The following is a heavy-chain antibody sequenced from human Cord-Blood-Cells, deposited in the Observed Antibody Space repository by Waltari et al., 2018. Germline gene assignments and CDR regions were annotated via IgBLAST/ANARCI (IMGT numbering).Heavy chain of an antibody. V-gene: IGHV3-21*01. CDR3: ARARGVTGVYYFDY. D-gene: IGHD7-27*01. Sequence: EVQLVESGGGLVKPGGSLRLSCAASGFTFSSYSMNWVRQAPGKGLEGVSSISSSSSYIYYADSVKGRFTISRDNAKNSLYLQMNSLRAEDTAVYYCARARGVTGVYYFDYWGQGTLVTVSS. J-gene: IGHJ4*02. CDR1: GFTFSSYS. CDR2: ISSSSSYI.